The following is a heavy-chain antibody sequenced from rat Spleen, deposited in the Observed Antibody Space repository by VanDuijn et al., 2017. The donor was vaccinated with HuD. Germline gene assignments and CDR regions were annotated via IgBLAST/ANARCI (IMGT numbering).Heavy chain of an antibody. V-gene: IGHV2-1*01. CDR2: MWNGGGT. CDR1: AFSLSTNN. CDR3: ATQHYYDGYYRDY. Sequence: QVQLKETGPDLVQLTQTLSITCTVSAFSLSTNNVHWVRPPPGKGLEWMGAMWNGGGTDYNSAIKSRLSISGDTSKSQVFLKMNSLQTEDTAMYCCATQHYYDGYYRDYWGQGVMVTVSS. D-gene: IGHD1-12*03. J-gene: IGHJ2*01.